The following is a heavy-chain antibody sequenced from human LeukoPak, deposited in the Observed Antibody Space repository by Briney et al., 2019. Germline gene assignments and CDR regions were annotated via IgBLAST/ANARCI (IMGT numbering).Heavy chain of an antibody. Sequence: GGSLRLSCAASGLTFSSYWMSWVRQAPGKGLEWVANIKQDGSEKYYVDSVKGRFTISRDNAKNSLYLQMNSLRAEDTAMYSCARRAGAGIDQWGQGILVTVSS. CDR1: GLTFSSYW. CDR2: IKQDGSEK. V-gene: IGHV3-7*03. J-gene: IGHJ4*02. CDR3: ARRAGAGIDQ. D-gene: IGHD4/OR15-4a*01.